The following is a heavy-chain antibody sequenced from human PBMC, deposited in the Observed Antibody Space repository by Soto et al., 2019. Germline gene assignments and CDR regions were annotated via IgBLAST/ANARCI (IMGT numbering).Heavy chain of an antibody. D-gene: IGHD6-13*01. Sequence: SETLSLTCTVSGGSISSGGYYWSWILQHPGKGLEWIVYIYYSGTTSFFPSYNPALRSRVTISEDTSKNQFSLKLLSVTTADTAVYFCAAGEASSRNLAPYYLDFWGQGTLVTVSS. V-gene: IGHV4-61*08. CDR2: IYYSGTT. CDR3: AAGEASSRNLAPYYLDF. J-gene: IGHJ4*02. CDR1: GGSISSGGYY.